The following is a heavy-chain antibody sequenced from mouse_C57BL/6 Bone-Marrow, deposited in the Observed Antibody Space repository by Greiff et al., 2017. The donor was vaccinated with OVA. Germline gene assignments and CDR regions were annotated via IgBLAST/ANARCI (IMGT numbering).Heavy chain of an antibody. V-gene: IGHV14-3*01. D-gene: IGHD2-1*01. J-gene: IGHJ1*03. Sequence: VQLQQSVAELVRPGASVKLSCTASGFNIKNTYMPWVKQRPEQGLEWIGRIDPANGNTNYAPKFPGKATITVDTSSNTAYLQLSSLTSEDTAIYYGDRQGVDGIRWYFDGWGKGTTVTVSS. CDR1: GFNIKNTY. CDR3: DRQGVDGIRWYFDG. CDR2: IDPANGNT.